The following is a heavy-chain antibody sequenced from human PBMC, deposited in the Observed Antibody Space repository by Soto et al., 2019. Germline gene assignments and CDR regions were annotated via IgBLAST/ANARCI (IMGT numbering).Heavy chain of an antibody. Sequence: SETLSLTCTVSGASISGSYWSWIRQPAGKGLEWIGRIYTSGSTNYSPSLKSRVTMSVDTSKNQFSLKLSSMTAADTAVYYCARDPVYYYDNSVCYPWGQGILVTVSS. V-gene: IGHV4-4*07. CDR2: IYTSGST. D-gene: IGHD3-22*01. CDR1: GASISGSY. CDR3: ARDPVYYYDNSVCYP. J-gene: IGHJ5*02.